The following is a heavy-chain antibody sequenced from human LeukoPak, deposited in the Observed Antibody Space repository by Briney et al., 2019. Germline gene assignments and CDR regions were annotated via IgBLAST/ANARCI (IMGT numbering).Heavy chain of an antibody. Sequence: GGSLRLSCAAFGFTFSSYAMHWVRQAPGKGLEWVAVISYDGSNKYYADSVKGRFTISRDNSKNTLYLQMDSLRAEDTAVYYCARVTSYYYYYGMDVWGQGTTVTVSS. V-gene: IGHV3-30-3*01. D-gene: IGHD1-14*01. J-gene: IGHJ6*02. CDR1: GFTFSSYA. CDR2: ISYDGSNK. CDR3: ARVTSYYYYYGMDV.